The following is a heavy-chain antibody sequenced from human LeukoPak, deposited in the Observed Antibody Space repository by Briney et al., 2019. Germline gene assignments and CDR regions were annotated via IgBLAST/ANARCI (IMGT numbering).Heavy chain of an antibody. Sequence: GGSLRLSCAASGFTFSNYAMSWVRQAPGKGLEWVSTISGSGDSTYYADSVKGRFTIFRDNSKNTLYLQMNSPRAEDTAVYYCAKDYSGSYYYFDYWGQGTLVTVSS. CDR1: GFTFSNYA. CDR2: ISGSGDST. J-gene: IGHJ4*02. D-gene: IGHD1-26*01. V-gene: IGHV3-23*01. CDR3: AKDYSGSYYYFDY.